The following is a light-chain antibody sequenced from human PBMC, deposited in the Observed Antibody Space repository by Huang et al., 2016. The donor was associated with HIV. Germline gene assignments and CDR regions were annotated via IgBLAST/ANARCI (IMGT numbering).Light chain of an antibody. J-gene: IGKJ3*01. Sequence: DIVMTQSPLSLPVTPGEPASISCRSSQSLLHNNGNNYLDWYLQKPGKSPQLLIYFGSNRAAGGPDRVTGSGSGTDFTLKISRVEAEDVGVYYCMQALQTPRTFGPGTKVDIK. CDR1: QSLLHNNGNNY. CDR3: MQALQTPRT. V-gene: IGKV2-28*01. CDR2: FGS.